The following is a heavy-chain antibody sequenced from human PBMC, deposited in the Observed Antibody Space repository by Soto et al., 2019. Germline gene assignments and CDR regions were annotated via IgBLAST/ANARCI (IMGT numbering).Heavy chain of an antibody. CDR1: GGSISSYY. J-gene: IGHJ5*02. Sequence: SSETLSLTCTVSGGSISSYYWSWIRQPPGKGLEWIGYIYYSGSTNYNPSLKSRVTISVDTSKNQFSLKLSSVTAADTAVYYCARENIVVVPAAMGGGWFDPWGQGTLVTVSS. CDR3: ARENIVVVPAAMGGGWFDP. D-gene: IGHD2-2*01. V-gene: IGHV4-59*01. CDR2: IYYSGST.